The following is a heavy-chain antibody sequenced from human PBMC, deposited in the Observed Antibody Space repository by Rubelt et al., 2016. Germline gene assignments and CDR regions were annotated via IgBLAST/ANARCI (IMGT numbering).Heavy chain of an antibody. CDR3: ARCSYYGGKILMRAFDI. D-gene: IGHD4-23*01. V-gene: IGHV1-3*01. Sequence: QVQLVQSGAEVKKPGASVKVSCKASGYTFTGYYMHWVRQAPGQGLEWMGRINAGNGDTKYSQKFQGRVTITRDTSATTAYMELSSLGSEDTAVYYCARCSYYGGKILMRAFDIWGQGTMVTVSS. CDR1: GYTFTGYY. J-gene: IGHJ3*02. CDR2: INAGNGDT.